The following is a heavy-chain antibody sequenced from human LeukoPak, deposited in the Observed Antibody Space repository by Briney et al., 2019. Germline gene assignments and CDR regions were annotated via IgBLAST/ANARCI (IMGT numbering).Heavy chain of an antibody. CDR3: ARDDNYGSGQPDD. J-gene: IGHJ4*02. CDR2: ISTTSSYI. D-gene: IGHD3-10*01. Sequence: GGSLRLSCAASGFTFSRFGMNWVRQAPGKGLEWVSFISTTSSYIYYADSVKGRFTISRDNAKNSLYLQMNSLRAEDTAVYYCARDDNYGSGQPDDWGQGTLVTVSS. V-gene: IGHV3-21*01. CDR1: GFTFSRFG.